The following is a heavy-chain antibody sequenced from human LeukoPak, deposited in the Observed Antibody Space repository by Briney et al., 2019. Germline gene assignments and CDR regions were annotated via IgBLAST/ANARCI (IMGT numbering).Heavy chain of an antibody. CDR2: IYHSGSA. D-gene: IGHD3-22*01. CDR1: GGSVSSHY. J-gene: IGHJ4*02. Sequence: SETLSLTCTVSGGSVSSHYWSWIRQPPGKGLEWIGYIYHSGSANYNPSLKSRVTISLDTSKNQFSLKLTSVTAADTAVYYCARGDYYCDTSGLLGHWGQGTLVTVSS. CDR3: ARGDYYCDTSGLLGH. V-gene: IGHV4-59*02.